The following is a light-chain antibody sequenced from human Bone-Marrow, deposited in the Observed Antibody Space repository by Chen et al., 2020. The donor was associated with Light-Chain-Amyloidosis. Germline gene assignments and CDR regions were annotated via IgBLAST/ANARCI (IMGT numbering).Light chain of an antibody. CDR2: RDT. CDR1: DLPTKY. CDR3: QSADSSGTYEVI. J-gene: IGLJ2*01. V-gene: IGLV3-25*03. Sequence: SYELTQPPSVSVSPGQTARITCSGDDLPTKYAYWYQQKPGQAPVLVIHRDTERPSGISERFSGYRSGTTATWTISGVQSEDEADDHCQSADSSGTYEVIFGGGTKLTVL.